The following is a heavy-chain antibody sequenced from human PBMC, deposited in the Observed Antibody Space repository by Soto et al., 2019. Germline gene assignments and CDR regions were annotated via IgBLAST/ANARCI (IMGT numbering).Heavy chain of an antibody. J-gene: IGHJ6*02. CDR1: GFSFGSYA. CDR2: VSYEGSIA. Sequence: SLRLSCAASGFSFGSYAMYWVRQPPGKGLAWVATVSYEGSIAYYSDSVKGRFTISRDNSMHTIYLQMNSLRAEDSALYYCARDLEPKEGDYYYYRMDVWGQGTRVTVSS. D-gene: IGHD1-26*01. V-gene: IGHV3-30*03. CDR3: ARDLEPKEGDYYYYRMDV.